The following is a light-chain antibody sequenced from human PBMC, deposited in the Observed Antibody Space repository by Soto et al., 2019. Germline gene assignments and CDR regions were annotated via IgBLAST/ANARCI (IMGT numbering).Light chain of an antibody. CDR3: QQHNSFSIT. V-gene: IGKV1-5*03. CDR1: ESISSW. J-gene: IGKJ5*01. CDR2: KAS. Sequence: DIQMTQSPSTLSASVGDRVTITCRASESISSWLAWYQQKPGKAPKLLIYKASSLESGVPSRFSGSGSGTEFTLTINSLQADDFETYYCQQHNSFSITFGEGTRREIK.